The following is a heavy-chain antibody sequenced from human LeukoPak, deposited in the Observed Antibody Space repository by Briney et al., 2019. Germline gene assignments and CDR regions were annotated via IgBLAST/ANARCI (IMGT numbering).Heavy chain of an antibody. CDR2: IWYDGSNK. J-gene: IGHJ4*02. Sequence: PGGSLRLSCAASGFIFSNYWMTWVRQAPGKGLEWVAVIWYDGSNKYYADSVKGRFTISRDNSKNTLYLQMNSLRAEDTAVYYCARHGSVQGGLVGFDYWGQGTLVTVSS. CDR1: GFIFSNYW. D-gene: IGHD2-8*02. CDR3: ARHGSVQGGLVGFDY. V-gene: IGHV3-33*08.